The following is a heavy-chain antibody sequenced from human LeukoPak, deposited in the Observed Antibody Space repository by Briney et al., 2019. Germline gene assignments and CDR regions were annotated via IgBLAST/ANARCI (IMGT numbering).Heavy chain of an antibody. Sequence: TLSLTCAVSGGSISSGGYSWSWIRQPPGKGLEWIGYIYPSGSTYYNPSLKSRVTISVDTSKNQFSLKLSSVTAADTAVYYCARLIRYSSSWYEGVDPWGQGTLVTVSS. CDR1: GGSISSGGYS. J-gene: IGHJ5*02. CDR2: IYPSGST. D-gene: IGHD6-13*01. CDR3: ARLIRYSSSWYEGVDP. V-gene: IGHV4-30-2*01.